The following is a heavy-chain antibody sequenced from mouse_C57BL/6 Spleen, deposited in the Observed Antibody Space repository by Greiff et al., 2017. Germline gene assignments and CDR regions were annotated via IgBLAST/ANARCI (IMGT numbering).Heavy chain of an antibody. CDR3: AAIYYDYVGFAY. V-gene: IGHV1-74*01. Sequence: QVQLQQPGAELVKPGASVKVSCKASGYTFTSYWMHWVKQRPGQGLEWIGRIHPSDSDTNYNQKFKGKATLPVDNSASTAYMQLSSLTSEDSAVYYCAAIYYDYVGFAYWGQGTLVTVSA. J-gene: IGHJ3*01. CDR2: IHPSDSDT. CDR1: GYTFTSYW. D-gene: IGHD2-4*01.